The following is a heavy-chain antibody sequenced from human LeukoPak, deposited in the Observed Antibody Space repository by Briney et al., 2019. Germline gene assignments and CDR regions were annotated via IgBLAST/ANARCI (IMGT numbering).Heavy chain of an antibody. CDR1: GFTFSSYG. CDR3: ARQGYYDILTGPQDYGMDD. CDR2: IWYDGSNK. V-gene: IGHV3-33*01. J-gene: IGHJ6*04. D-gene: IGHD3-9*01. Sequence: GGSLRLSCAASGFTFSSYGMHWVRQAPGKGLEWVAVIWYDGSNKYYADSVKGRFTISRDNSKNTLYLQMNSLRAEDTAVYYCARQGYYDILTGPQDYGMDDWGKGTTVTVSS.